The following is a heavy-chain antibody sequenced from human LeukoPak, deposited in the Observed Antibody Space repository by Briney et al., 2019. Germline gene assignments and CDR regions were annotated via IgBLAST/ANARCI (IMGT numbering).Heavy chain of an antibody. Sequence: SETLSLTCTVSGGSISSNYWGWIRQTPGKGLEWIGTIYYSGTTYYNPSLESRATISEDTSKNQFSLTLRSVTAADTAVYYCARQISDYYYYCIDVWGKGTTVTVSS. V-gene: IGHV4-39*01. CDR2: IYYSGTT. J-gene: IGHJ6*03. CDR1: GGSISSNY. D-gene: IGHD3-10*01. CDR3: ARQISDYYYYCIDV.